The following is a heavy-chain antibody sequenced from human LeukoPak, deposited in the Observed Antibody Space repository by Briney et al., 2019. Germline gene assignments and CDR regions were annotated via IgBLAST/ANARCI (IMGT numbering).Heavy chain of an antibody. CDR2: ISSSSSYI. CDR3: ARDGSSSDWYQGISLRSGDAFDI. V-gene: IGHV3-21*01. Sequence: PGGSLRLSCAASGFTFSSYSMNWVRQAPGKGLEWVSSISSSSSYIYYADSVKGRFTISRDNAKNSLYLQMNSLRAEDTAVYYCARDGSSSDWYQGISLRSGDAFDIWGQGTMVTVSS. CDR1: GFTFSSYS. J-gene: IGHJ3*02. D-gene: IGHD6-19*01.